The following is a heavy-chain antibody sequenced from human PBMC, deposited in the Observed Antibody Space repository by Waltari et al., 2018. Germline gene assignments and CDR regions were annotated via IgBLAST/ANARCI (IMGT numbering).Heavy chain of an antibody. D-gene: IGHD2-2*01. V-gene: IGHV3-30-3*01. CDR2: ISNDGSNK. CDR3: ARDSSCSSTRCYYKHGMDV. Sequence: GVVQPGRSLRLSCAASGFSFRTYAMHWVRQAPGKGLEWVAVISNDGSNKYYADSVKGRFTISRDNSKNTLYLQMNSLRAEDTAVYYCARDSSCSSTRCYYKHGMDVRGQGTTVTVSS. CDR1: GFSFRTYA. J-gene: IGHJ6*02.